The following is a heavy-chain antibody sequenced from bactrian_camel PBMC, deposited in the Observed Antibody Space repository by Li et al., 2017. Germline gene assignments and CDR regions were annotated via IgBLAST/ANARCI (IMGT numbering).Heavy chain of an antibody. CDR1: TGTFRSAC. J-gene: IGHJ4*01. CDR2: IDSDGET. V-gene: IGHV3S53*01. Sequence: HVQLVESGGGLVRPGGSLTLSCAARTGTFRSACMGWIRQVSGKEREGVASIDSDGETTYTDSVEGRFTISRDNAKDTLYLQMNSLKIEDTAVYYCAFGSSRQATMTARGKGTQVTVS. D-gene: IGHD3*01.